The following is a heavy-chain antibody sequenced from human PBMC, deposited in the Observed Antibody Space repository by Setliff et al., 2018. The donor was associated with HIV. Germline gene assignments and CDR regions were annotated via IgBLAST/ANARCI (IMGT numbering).Heavy chain of an antibody. V-gene: IGHV4-59*08. J-gene: IGHJ5*02. CDR2: IYYGSRT. D-gene: IGHD2-8*02. CDR1: GGPISGYY. CDR3: ARAGDCTEASCPKARFDP. Sequence: SETLSLTCAVSGGPISGYYWNWIRQPPGKGLEWIGFIYYGSRTNYSPSLKSRVTISADTSKNQFSLNLSSVTAADTAIYYCARAGDCTEASCPKARFDPWGPGILVTVSS.